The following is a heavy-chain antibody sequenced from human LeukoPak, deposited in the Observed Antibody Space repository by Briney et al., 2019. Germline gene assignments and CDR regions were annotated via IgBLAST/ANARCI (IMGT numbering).Heavy chain of an antibody. CDR3: ARVMYSHGFCFDY. D-gene: IGHD5-18*01. Sequence: ASVKVSCKASGYTFTGYYMHWVRQAPGQGLEWMGWINPNSSGTNYAQKFQGRVTMTRDTSISTAYMELSRLRSDDTAVYYCARVMYSHGFCFDYWGQGTLVTVSS. V-gene: IGHV1-2*02. CDR2: INPNSSGT. J-gene: IGHJ4*02. CDR1: GYTFTGYY.